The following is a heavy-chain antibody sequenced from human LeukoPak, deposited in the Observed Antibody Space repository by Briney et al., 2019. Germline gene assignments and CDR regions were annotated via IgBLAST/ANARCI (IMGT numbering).Heavy chain of an antibody. V-gene: IGHV1-69*01. D-gene: IGHD4-17*01. CDR3: ARSYDATAKPYYFDY. CDR2: IIPIFGTA. J-gene: IGHJ4*02. CDR1: VGTFSSYA. Sequence: SVKVSCKASVGTFSSYAISWVRQAPGQGLEWMGGIIPIFGTANYAQKFQGRVTITADESTSTAYMELSSLRSEDTAVYYCARSYDATAKPYYFDYWGQGTLVTVSS.